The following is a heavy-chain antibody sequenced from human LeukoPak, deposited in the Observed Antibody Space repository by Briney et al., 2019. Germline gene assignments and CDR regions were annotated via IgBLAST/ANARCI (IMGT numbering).Heavy chain of an antibody. CDR2: ISGSGGIT. J-gene: IGHJ4*02. CDR1: GFTFSSYA. Sequence: GGSLRLSCTASGFTFSSYAMTWVRQAPGKGLEWVSGISGSGGITFYADSVKGRFTISRDNSKNTLYLQMNSLRADDTAVYYCARDSGTTVGYFDYWGQGTLVTVSS. CDR3: ARDSGTTVGYFDY. D-gene: IGHD4-23*01. V-gene: IGHV3-23*01.